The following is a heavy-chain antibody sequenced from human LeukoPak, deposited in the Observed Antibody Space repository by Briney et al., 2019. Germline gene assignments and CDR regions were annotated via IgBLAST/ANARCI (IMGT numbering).Heavy chain of an antibody. D-gene: IGHD3-22*01. CDR3: ARGLVHDTSGYYSDY. J-gene: IGHJ4*02. V-gene: IGHV3-74*01. CDR1: GFTFSAFW. Sequence: GGSLRLSCAASGFTFSAFWMHWVRQAPGKGLVWVSRINSDGSSTTYADSVEGRFTVSRDNAKNTLYLQMDSLRAEDSAVYYCARGLVHDTSGYYSDYWGQGILVTVSS. CDR2: INSDGSST.